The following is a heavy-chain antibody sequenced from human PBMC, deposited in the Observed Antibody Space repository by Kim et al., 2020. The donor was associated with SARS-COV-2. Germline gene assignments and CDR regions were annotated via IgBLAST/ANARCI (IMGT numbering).Heavy chain of an antibody. J-gene: IGHJ6*02. CDR2: SSSSI. Sequence: SSSSIYSADSVKSRFTISRDNAKNSLYLKMTSLRAEDTAGYYCARMDMGVWGQGTTVTVSS. CDR3: ARMDMGV. V-gene: IGHV3-21*01.